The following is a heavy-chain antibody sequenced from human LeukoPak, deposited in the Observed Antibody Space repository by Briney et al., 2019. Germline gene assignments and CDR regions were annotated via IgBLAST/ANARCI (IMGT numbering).Heavy chain of an antibody. CDR1: GFTFSSYS. J-gene: IGHJ4*02. CDR3: ARKGPGGSLDY. D-gene: IGHD3-16*01. Sequence: PGGTLRLSCAASGFTFSSYSMNWVRHAPGKGLEWVSVKGRFTISRDNAKNSLYLQMYSLRAEDTAVYYCARKGPGGSLDYWGQGTLVTVSS. V-gene: IGHV3-48*04.